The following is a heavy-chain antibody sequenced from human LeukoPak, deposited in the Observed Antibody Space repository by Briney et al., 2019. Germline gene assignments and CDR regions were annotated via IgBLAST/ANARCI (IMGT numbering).Heavy chain of an antibody. CDR2: IKQDGSEK. CDR3: ARDLGEDSSGYYSEGGY. J-gene: IGHJ4*02. Sequence: GGSLRLSCAASGFTFSSYWMSWVRQAPGKGLEWVANIKQDGSEKYYVDSVKGRFTISRDNAKNSLYLQMNSLRAEDTAVYYCARDLGEDSSGYYSEGGYWGQGTLVTVSS. V-gene: IGHV3-7*01. CDR1: GFTFSSYW. D-gene: IGHD3-22*01.